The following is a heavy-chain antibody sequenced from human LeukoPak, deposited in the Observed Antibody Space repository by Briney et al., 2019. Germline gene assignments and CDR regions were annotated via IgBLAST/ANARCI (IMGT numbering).Heavy chain of an antibody. Sequence: SETLSLTCTVSGGSVSSGGYYWSWIRQHPGKGLEWIGYIYYSGSTYYNPSLKSRVTISVDTSKNQFSLKLSSVTAADTAVYYCARAVSTLYDFWRGYHTAHFDYWGQGTLVTVSS. CDR3: ARAVSTLYDFWRGYHTAHFDY. J-gene: IGHJ4*02. D-gene: IGHD3-3*01. CDR1: GGSVSSGGYY. CDR2: IYYSGST. V-gene: IGHV4-31*03.